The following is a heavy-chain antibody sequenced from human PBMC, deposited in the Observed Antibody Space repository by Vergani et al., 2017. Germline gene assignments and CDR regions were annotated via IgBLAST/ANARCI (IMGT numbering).Heavy chain of an antibody. Sequence: QVQLVQSGAEVKKPGSSVKVSCKASGGTFSSYAISWVRQAPGQGLEWMGGIIPIFGTANYAQKFQGRVTITADESTSTAYMELSSLRSEDTAVYYWAREAHYDILTGYSLNPNNWFDPWGQGTLVTVSS. D-gene: IGHD3-9*01. CDR1: GGTFSSYA. J-gene: IGHJ5*02. CDR2: IIPIFGTA. CDR3: AREAHYDILTGYSLNPNNWFDP. V-gene: IGHV1-69*01.